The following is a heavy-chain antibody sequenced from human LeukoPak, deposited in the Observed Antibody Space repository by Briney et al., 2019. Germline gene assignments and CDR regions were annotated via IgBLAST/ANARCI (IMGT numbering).Heavy chain of an antibody. CDR1: GFTFRSYS. CDR3: ARIHSSSWYGESGYGMDV. V-gene: IGHV3-48*01. D-gene: IGHD6-13*01. Sequence: GGSLRLSCAASGFTFRSYSMNWVREAPGKGLEWDSYISRSSSTIYYADSVKGRLTISRDNAKNSLYLQMNSLRAEDTAVYYCARIHSSSWYGESGYGMDVWGQGTTVTVSS. CDR2: ISRSSSTI. J-gene: IGHJ6*02.